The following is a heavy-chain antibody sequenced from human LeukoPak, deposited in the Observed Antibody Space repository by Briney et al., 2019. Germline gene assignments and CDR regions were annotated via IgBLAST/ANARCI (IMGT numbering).Heavy chain of an antibody. V-gene: IGHV1-2*02. CDR3: ATDIQDWFDP. CDR1: GYTFTGYY. J-gene: IGHJ5*02. Sequence: ASVKVSCKASGYTFTGYYMHWVRQAPGQGLEWMGWINPNSGGTNYAQKFQGRVTMTEDTSTDTAYMELSSLRSEDTAVYYCATDIQDWFDPWGQGTLVTVSS. D-gene: IGHD5-18*01. CDR2: INPNSGGT.